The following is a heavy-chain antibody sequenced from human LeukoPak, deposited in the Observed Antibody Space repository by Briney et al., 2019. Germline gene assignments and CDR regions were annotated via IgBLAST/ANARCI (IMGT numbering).Heavy chain of an antibody. D-gene: IGHD6-19*01. V-gene: IGHV3-23*01. Sequence: TGGSLRLSCAASGFAFSSFAMGWVSQSPGKGLEWLSTINGGGNTTFYADSVKGRFTISRDNSKNTLYLHMDGLRPDDTAIYYCTKELHVAVAVADYYYFYMDVWGRGTAVSVSS. CDR3: TKELHVAVAVADYYYFYMDV. CDR1: GFAFSSFA. J-gene: IGHJ6*03. CDR2: INGGGNTT.